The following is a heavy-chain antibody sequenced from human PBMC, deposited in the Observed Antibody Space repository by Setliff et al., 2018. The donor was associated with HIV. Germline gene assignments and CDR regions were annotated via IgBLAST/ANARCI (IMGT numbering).Heavy chain of an antibody. CDR2: IIPNSGGT. Sequence: ASVQVSCKASGYTFTGYYIHWVRQAPGQGLEWMGRIIPNSGGTNYAQKFQGRVTMTRDTSISTAYMELSRLRSDDTAMYYCATKVYCTNGVCLDAFDIWGQGTKVTVSS. CDR1: GYTFTGYY. V-gene: IGHV1-2*06. CDR3: ATKVYCTNGVCLDAFDI. J-gene: IGHJ3*02. D-gene: IGHD2-8*01.